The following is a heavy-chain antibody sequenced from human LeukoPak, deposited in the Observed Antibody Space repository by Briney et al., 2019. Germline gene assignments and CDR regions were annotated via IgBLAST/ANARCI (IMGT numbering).Heavy chain of an antibody. CDR1: GGSISSGGYY. CDR2: IFHSGST. CDR3: ARVPDYYDSSGYYQIYFDY. J-gene: IGHJ4*02. Sequence: SETLSLTCTVSGGSISSGGYYWSWIRQPPGKGLEWIGYIFHSGSTYYNPSLKTRVTISADRSKNQFSLKLSSVTAADTAGYYCARVPDYYDSSGYYQIYFDYWGQGALVTVSS. V-gene: IGHV4-30-2*01. D-gene: IGHD3-22*01.